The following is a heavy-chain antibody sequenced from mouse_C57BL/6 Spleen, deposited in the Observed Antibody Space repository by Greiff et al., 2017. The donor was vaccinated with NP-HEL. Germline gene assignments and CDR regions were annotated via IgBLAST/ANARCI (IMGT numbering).Heavy chain of an antibody. CDR3: GITTVVATDAMDY. J-gene: IGHJ4*01. V-gene: IGHV14-2*01. CDR1: GFNITDYY. Sequence: VQLQQSGAELVKPGASVKLSCTASGFNITDYYMHWVKQRTEQGLEWIGRIDPEDGETKYAPKFQGKATITADTSSNTAYLQLSSLTSEDTAVYYCGITTVVATDAMDYWGQGTSVTVSS. D-gene: IGHD1-1*01. CDR2: IDPEDGET.